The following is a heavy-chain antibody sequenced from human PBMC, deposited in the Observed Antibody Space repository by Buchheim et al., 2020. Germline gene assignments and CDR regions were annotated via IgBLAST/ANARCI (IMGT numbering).Heavy chain of an antibody. Sequence: QVQLVESGGGVVQPGRSLRLSCAASGFTFSSYGMHWVRQAPGKGLEWVTVISYDGSNKYYADSVKGRFTISRDNSKNTLYLKMNSLRAEDTAVYYCAKDTHYYDSSGYYPNYYYYGMDVWGQGTT. CDR3: AKDTHYYDSSGYYPNYYYYGMDV. CDR2: ISYDGSNK. V-gene: IGHV3-30*18. J-gene: IGHJ6*02. CDR1: GFTFSSYG. D-gene: IGHD3-22*01.